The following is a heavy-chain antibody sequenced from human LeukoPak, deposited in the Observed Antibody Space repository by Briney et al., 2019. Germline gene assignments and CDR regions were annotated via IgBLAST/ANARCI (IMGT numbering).Heavy chain of an antibody. D-gene: IGHD3-22*01. CDR3: AKDTTRIDSSFDY. V-gene: IGHV3-23*01. CDR1: GFTLSSYA. J-gene: IGHJ4*02. CDR2: ISSSGGST. Sequence: GGSLRLSCAASGFTLSSYAMSWVRQAPGKGLEWVSSISSSGGSTYYADSVKGRFTISRDNSNNTLHLQMNSLRAEDTAVYYCAKDTTRIDSSFDYWGQGTLVTVSS.